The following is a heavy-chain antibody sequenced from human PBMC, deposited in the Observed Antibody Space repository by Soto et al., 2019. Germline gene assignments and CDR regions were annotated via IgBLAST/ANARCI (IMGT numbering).Heavy chain of an antibody. D-gene: IGHD1-1*01. Sequence: LRLSCEASGFIFSNYWMHWVRQTPGTGLVWVSRISNDGSITNYADSVKGRFTISRDNAKNTLYLQMNSLRAEDTAVYYRAKDLTWNQADYWGQGALVTVSS. V-gene: IGHV3-74*01. CDR1: GFIFSNYW. CDR2: ISNDGSIT. J-gene: IGHJ4*02. CDR3: AKDLTWNQADY.